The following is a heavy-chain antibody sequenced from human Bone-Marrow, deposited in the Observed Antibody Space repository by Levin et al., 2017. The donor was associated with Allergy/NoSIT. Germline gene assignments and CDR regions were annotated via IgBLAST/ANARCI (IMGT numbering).Heavy chain of an antibody. D-gene: IGHD4-17*01. CDR1: GFTFSSYW. V-gene: IGHV3-7*01. Sequence: GESLKISCAASGFTFSSYWMSWVRQAPGKGLEWVANIKQDGSEKYYVDSVKGRFTISRDNAKNSLYLQMNSLRAEDTAVYYCARVVDYGDFSDYWGQGTLVTVSS. CDR3: ARVVDYGDFSDY. J-gene: IGHJ4*02. CDR2: IKQDGSEK.